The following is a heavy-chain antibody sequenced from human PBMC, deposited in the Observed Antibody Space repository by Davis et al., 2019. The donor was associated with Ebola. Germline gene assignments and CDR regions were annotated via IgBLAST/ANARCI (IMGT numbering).Heavy chain of an antibody. CDR3: ARGNYGDYIVLSYYNMDV. J-gene: IGHJ6*02. Sequence: MPSETLSLTCTVSGGSINNYFWSWIRQPPGKGLEWIGNIHYLGNTNYNPSLKSRLSMSVDTSKSQFSLKLSSVTAADTAVYYCARGNYGDYIVLSYYNMDVWGQGTTVTVSS. CDR2: IHYLGNT. CDR1: GGSINNYF. V-gene: IGHV4-59*01. D-gene: IGHD4-17*01.